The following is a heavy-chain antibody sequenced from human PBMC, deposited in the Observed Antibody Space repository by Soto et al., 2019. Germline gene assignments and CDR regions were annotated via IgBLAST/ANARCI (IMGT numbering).Heavy chain of an antibody. V-gene: IGHV5-51*01. Sequence: GAALKISCKGCGYSLTSYWFAWERQMPGKGLEWMGIIYPGDSDTRYSPSFQGQVTISADKSISTAYLQWSSLKASDTAMYYCARQAEGTLVRGVITHHYYYYYMDVWGKGTTVTVSS. CDR1: GYSLTSYW. CDR3: ARQAEGTLVRGVITHHYYYYYMDV. J-gene: IGHJ6*03. CDR2: IYPGDSDT. D-gene: IGHD3-10*01.